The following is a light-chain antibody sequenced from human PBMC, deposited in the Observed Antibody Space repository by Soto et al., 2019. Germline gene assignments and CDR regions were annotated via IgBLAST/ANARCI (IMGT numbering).Light chain of an antibody. CDR2: GAS. CDR3: QQYGSSPPSST. V-gene: IGKV3-20*01. CDR1: QRVSSVY. Sequence: EVVLTQSPGTLSLSPGERATLSCRASQRVSSVYLAWYQQKPGQAPRLLIYGASSRATGIPDRFSGRGSGTDFTLTISRLEPEDFAVYYCQQYGSSPPSSTFGQGTRLEIK. J-gene: IGKJ5*01.